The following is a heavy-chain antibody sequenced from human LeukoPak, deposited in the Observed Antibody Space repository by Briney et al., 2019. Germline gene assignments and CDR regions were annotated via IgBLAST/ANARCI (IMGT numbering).Heavy chain of an antibody. CDR2: IYYSGST. D-gene: IGHD1-7*01. CDR3: ARGSRELYYFDY. CDR1: AGSISSYY. V-gene: IGHV4-59*01. J-gene: IGHJ4*02. Sequence: PSETLSLTCTVPAGSISSYYWSWFRQPPGKGLEWIGYIYYSGSTKYNPSLKSRVTISVDASKTQFSLKLNSVTAADTAVYYCARGSRELYYFDYWGQGTLVTVSS.